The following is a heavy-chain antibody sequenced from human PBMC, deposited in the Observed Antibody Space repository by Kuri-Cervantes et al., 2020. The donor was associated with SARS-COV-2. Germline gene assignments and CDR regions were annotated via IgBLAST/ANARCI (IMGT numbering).Heavy chain of an antibody. CDR1: GFTFSSYA. Sequence: GESLKISCAASGFTFSSYAMHWVRQAPGKGLEWVSSISSSSSYIYYADSVKGRFTISRDNAKNSLYLQMNSLRAEDTAVYYCARDFGRYCSSTSCYVLDVWGKGTTVTVSS. J-gene: IGHJ6*04. D-gene: IGHD2-2*01. CDR2: ISSSSSYI. V-gene: IGHV3-21*01. CDR3: ARDFGRYCSSTSCYVLDV.